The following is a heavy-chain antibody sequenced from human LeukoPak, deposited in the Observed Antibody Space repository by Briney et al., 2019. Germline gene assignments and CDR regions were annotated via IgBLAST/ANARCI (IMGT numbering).Heavy chain of an antibody. V-gene: IGHV4-59*01. CDR1: GGSISGYY. CDR2: IYYSGTT. CDR3: ARLHSSRAEEFDP. Sequence: PSETLSLTCTVSGGSISGYYWSWIQQPPGRGLEWIGYIYYSGTTNYNPSLRSRVTISVDTSKNQFSLRLSSVTATDTAVYYCARLHSSRAEEFDPWGQGTLVTVSS. J-gene: IGHJ5*02.